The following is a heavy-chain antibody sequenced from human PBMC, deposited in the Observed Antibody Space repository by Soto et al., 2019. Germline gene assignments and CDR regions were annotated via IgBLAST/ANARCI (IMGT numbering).Heavy chain of an antibody. D-gene: IGHD6-13*01. CDR3: EKDGRLAAAESYYYMDV. J-gene: IGHJ6*03. V-gene: IGHV3-9*01. CDR1: GFTFDDYA. Sequence: EVQLVESGGGLVQPGRSLTLSCAASGFTFDDYAMHWVRQAPGKGLEWVSGISWNSGSIGYADSVKGRFTISRDNAKNSLYLQMNSLRAEDTALYYCEKDGRLAAAESYYYMDVWGKGTTVTVSS. CDR2: ISWNSGSI.